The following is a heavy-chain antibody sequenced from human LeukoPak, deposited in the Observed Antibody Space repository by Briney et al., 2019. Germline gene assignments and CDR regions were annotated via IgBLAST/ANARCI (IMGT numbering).Heavy chain of an antibody. D-gene: IGHD2-15*01. J-gene: IGHJ4*02. CDR3: AKAPVTSCRGAFCYPFDY. V-gene: IGHV3-23*01. CDR1: GFSFSSYA. CDR2: MSSGDDGR. Sequence: GGSLRLSCATSGFSFSSYAMSWVRQAPGKGLEWVSAMSSGDDGRYYAASVRGRFTISRDTSRSTLYLQMNSLRAEDAAVYYCAKAPVTSCRGAFCYPFDYWGQGTLVTVSS.